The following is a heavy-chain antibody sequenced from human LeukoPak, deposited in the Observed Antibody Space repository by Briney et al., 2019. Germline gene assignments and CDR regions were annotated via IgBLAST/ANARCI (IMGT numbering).Heavy chain of an antibody. CDR1: GFTFSSYT. J-gene: IGHJ4*02. Sequence: GGSPRLSCAASGFTFSSYTMTWVRQAPGKGLEWVSSISGAGGTTYYADSVKGRFTISRDNSKNTLYLQMNSLRAEDTAVYYCAKTPPIRYWGQETLVTVSS. V-gene: IGHV3-23*01. CDR3: AKTPPIRY. CDR2: ISGAGGTT. D-gene: IGHD3-10*01.